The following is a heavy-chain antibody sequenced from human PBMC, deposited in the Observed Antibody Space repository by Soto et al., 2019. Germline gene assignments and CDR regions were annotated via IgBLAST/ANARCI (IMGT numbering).Heavy chain of an antibody. CDR1: GFTFSSYG. CDR2: IWNDGSNK. Sequence: GESLRLSCAASGFTFSSYGMHWVRQAPGKGLEWVAVIWNDGSNKYYADSVKGRFTISRDNSKNTLYLQMNSLRAEDTAVYYCARARDVSGYYYGSGSYSDAFDIWGQGTMVTVSS. V-gene: IGHV3-33*01. CDR3: ARARDVSGYYYGSGSYSDAFDI. D-gene: IGHD3-10*01. J-gene: IGHJ3*02.